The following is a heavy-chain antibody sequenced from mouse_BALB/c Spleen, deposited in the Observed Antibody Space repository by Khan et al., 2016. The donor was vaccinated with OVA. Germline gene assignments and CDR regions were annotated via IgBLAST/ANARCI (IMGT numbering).Heavy chain of an antibody. CDR2: IYPGTDIS. J-gene: IGHJ2*01. Sequence: QVQLKESGAELVRPGASVKLSCKTSGYTFTSYWIHWVKQRSGQGLEWIARIYPGTDISYYNEKFKDKATLTADKSSSTAYMQLSSLKSEDSDVYFCSREKALYHFDHWGQGTTLTVSS. CDR1: GYTFTSYW. CDR3: SREKALYHFDH. V-gene: IGHV1-76*01. D-gene: IGHD3-2*02.